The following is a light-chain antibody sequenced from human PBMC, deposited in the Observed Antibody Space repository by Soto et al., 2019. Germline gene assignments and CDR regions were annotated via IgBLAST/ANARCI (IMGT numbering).Light chain of an antibody. Sequence: QSALTQPASVSGSPGQSITISCTGTSSDVGGYNYVSWYQQHPGKAPQLMISEVSNRPSGVSNRFSGSKSGNTASLTISGLQAEDEADYYCRSYTSSSTRVFGGGTKLTVL. J-gene: IGLJ3*02. V-gene: IGLV2-14*01. CDR3: RSYTSSSTRV. CDR1: SSDVGGYNY. CDR2: EVS.